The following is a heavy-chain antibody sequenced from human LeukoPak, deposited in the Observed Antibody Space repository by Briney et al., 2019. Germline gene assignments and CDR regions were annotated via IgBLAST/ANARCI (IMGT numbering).Heavy chain of an antibody. J-gene: IGHJ4*02. D-gene: IGHD5-18*01. CDR2: ISGSGGST. Sequence: GGSLRLSCAASGFTFSSYAVSWVRQALGKGLERVSAISGSGGSTYYADSVKGRFTISRDNSKNTLYLQMNSLRAEDTAVYYCAKDVAGRQLWLHQGVALVDYWGQGTLVTVSS. V-gene: IGHV3-23*01. CDR1: GFTFSSYA. CDR3: AKDVAGRQLWLHQGVALVDY.